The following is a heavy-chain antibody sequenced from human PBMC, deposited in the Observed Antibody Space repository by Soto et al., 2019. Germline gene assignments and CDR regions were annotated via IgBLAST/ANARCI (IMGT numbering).Heavy chain of an antibody. CDR3: ALQAGYDILTGYYCCYYYYGMDV. CDR1: GGTFSSYA. D-gene: IGHD3-9*01. J-gene: IGHJ6*02. V-gene: IGHV1-69*13. CDR2: IIPIFGTA. Sequence: VASVKVSCKASGGTFSSYAISWVRQAPGQGLEWMGGIIPIFGTANYAQKFQGRVTITADESTSTAYMELSSLRSEDTAVYYCALQAGYDILTGYYCCYYYYGMDVWGQGTTVTVSS.